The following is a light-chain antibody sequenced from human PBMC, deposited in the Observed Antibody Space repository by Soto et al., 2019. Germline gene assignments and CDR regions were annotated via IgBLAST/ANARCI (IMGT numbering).Light chain of an antibody. J-gene: IGKJ1*01. CDR2: DAS. CDR1: QSISRW. CDR3: QQYHSYSWT. Sequence: DVLMAQSTFALSASVGDSVVVAFRASQSISRWLAWYQQKQGKAPKLVIYDASSLESGVPSRFSVSASGTELTLTISSLKTDDFPTYHCQQYHSYSWTFGQGTKVDIK. V-gene: IGKV1-5*01.